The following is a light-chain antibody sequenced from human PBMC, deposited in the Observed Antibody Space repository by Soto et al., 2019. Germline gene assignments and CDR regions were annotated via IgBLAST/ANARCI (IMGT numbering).Light chain of an antibody. J-gene: IGKJ1*01. V-gene: IGKV1-5*03. CDR1: QSISSW. Sequence: DIQMTQPPSILAASFGHKVTIPCLASQSISSWLAWYQQKPGKAPNLLIHKASHLESGVPSRFSGSGSGTEFTLTISSLQPDDSASYYCQQYNSYSKTFGQGTKVDI. CDR3: QQYNSYSKT. CDR2: KAS.